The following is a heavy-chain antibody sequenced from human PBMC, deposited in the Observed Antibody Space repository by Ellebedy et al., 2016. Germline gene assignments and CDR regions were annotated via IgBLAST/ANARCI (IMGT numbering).Heavy chain of an antibody. Sequence: GESLKISCVASGFTFSSNAMSWVRQAPGRGLEWVSAISDSGGSTYYADSVKGRFTISRDNSQNTPYPQMNSLGAEDTAVYYCAMRDRDYYDRGGKGWGQGTLVTVSS. CDR3: AMRDRDYYDRGGKG. V-gene: IGHV3-23*01. CDR1: GFTFSSNA. J-gene: IGHJ4*02. CDR2: ISDSGGST. D-gene: IGHD3-22*01.